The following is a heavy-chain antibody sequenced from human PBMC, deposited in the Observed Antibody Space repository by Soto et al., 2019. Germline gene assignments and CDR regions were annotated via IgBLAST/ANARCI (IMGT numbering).Heavy chain of an antibody. J-gene: IGHJ5*02. Sequence: SETLSLTCAVSSGSISSSNWWSWVRQPPGKGLEWIGEIYHSGSTNYNPSLKSRVTISVDKSKNQFSLKLSSVTAADTAVYYCARDRSGYSSGGGGWFDPWGQGTLVTVSS. D-gene: IGHD6-19*01. CDR1: SGSISSSNW. CDR2: IYHSGST. CDR3: ARDRSGYSSGGGGWFDP. V-gene: IGHV4-4*02.